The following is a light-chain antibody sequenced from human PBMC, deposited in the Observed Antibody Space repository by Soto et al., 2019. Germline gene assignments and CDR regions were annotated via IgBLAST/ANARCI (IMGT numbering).Light chain of an antibody. CDR3: QQYGSSPLT. Sequence: EIVLTQSPGTLSLSPGERATLSCRASQSVSSSYLAWYQQKPGQAPRLLIYGASSRATGITGRLSGSGSGTDVTLIVSRLEPEDGAVYYCQQYGSSPLTFGQGTKLEIK. CDR2: GAS. J-gene: IGKJ2*01. V-gene: IGKV3-20*01. CDR1: QSVSSSY.